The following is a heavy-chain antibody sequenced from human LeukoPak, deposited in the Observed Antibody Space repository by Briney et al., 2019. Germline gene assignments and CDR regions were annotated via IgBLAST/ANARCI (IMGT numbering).Heavy chain of an antibody. CDR3: ARGLYADVQVFSHVLRYFHWLAYYFDY. J-gene: IGHJ4*02. Sequence: ASVKVSCKASGYTFTSYDINWVRQATGQGLEWMGWMNPNSGNTGYAQKFQGRVTMTRNTSISTAYMELSSLRSEDTAVYYCARGLYADVQVFSHVLRYFHWLAYYFDYWGQGTLVTVSS. D-gene: IGHD3-9*01. V-gene: IGHV1-8*01. CDR1: GYTFTSYD. CDR2: MNPNSGNT.